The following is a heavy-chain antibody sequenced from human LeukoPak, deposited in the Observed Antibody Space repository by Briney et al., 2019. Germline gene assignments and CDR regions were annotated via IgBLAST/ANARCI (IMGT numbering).Heavy chain of an antibody. Sequence: SETLSFTCAVYGGSFSGYYWSWIRQPPGKGLEWIGEINHSGSTNYNPSLKSRVTISVDTSKNQFSLKLSSVTAADTAVYYCARGAVLTGYSEGSFDYWGQGTLVTVSS. J-gene: IGHJ4*02. V-gene: IGHV4-34*01. CDR1: GGSFSGYY. CDR3: ARGAVLTGYSEGSFDY. D-gene: IGHD3-9*01. CDR2: INHSGST.